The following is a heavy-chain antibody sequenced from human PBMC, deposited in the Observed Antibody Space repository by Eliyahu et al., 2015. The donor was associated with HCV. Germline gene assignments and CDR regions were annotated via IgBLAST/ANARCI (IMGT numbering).Heavy chain of an antibody. CDR1: GGSIXTYS. Sequence: QVQLQESGPGLVKPSETLSLTCTXSGGSIXTYSWSWIRQPPGKGLEWIGYIHYSGSTNYNPSLKSRVTISVDTSKNQFSLNLNSVTAADTAMYYCASGGGGIAVTGTGGWFDPWGQGTLVTVSS. D-gene: IGHD6-19*01. J-gene: IGHJ5*02. CDR3: ASGGGGIAVTGTGGWFDP. CDR2: IHYSGST. V-gene: IGHV4-59*01.